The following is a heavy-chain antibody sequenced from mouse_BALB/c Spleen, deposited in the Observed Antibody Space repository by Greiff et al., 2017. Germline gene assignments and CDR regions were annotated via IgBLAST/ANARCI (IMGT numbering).Heavy chain of an antibody. CDR2: ISSGGGYT. CDR3: ARRFGYDEYYFDY. Sequence: EVQGVESGGDLVKPGGSLKLSCAASGFTFSSYGMAWVRQTPDKRLEWVATISSGGGYTYYPDSVKGRFTISRDNAKNTLSLQMSSLKSEDTAMYYCARRFGYDEYYFDYWGQGTTLTVSS. J-gene: IGHJ2*01. CDR1: GFTFSSYG. D-gene: IGHD2-2*01. V-gene: IGHV5-6*01.